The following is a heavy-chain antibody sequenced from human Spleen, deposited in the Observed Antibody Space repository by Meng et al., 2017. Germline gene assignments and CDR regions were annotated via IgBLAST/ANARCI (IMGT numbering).Heavy chain of an antibody. CDR2: ISWNSGSI. J-gene: IGHJ6*02. D-gene: IGHD3-10*01. Sequence: SLKISCAASGFTFDDYAMHWVRQAPGKGLEWVSGISWNSGSIGYADSVKGRFTISRDNAKNSLYLQMNSLRAEDTAVYYCTRPDTVFYGSGSLVGYYYGMDVWGQGTTVTVSS. V-gene: IGHV3-9*01. CDR3: TRPDTVFYGSGSLVGYYYGMDV. CDR1: GFTFDDYA.